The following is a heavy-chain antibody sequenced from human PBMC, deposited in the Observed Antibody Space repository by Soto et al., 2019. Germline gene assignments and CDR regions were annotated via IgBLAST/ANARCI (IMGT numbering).Heavy chain of an antibody. CDR1: GFTFSDYY. D-gene: IGHD4-17*01. CDR3: ARSYDYGDSQEVFDY. Sequence: GGSLRLSCAASGFTFSDYYMSWIRQAPGKGLEWVSYISSSGSTIYYADSVKGRFTISRDNAKNSLYLQMNSLRAEDTAVYYCARSYDYGDSQEVFDYWGQGTLVTVSS. J-gene: IGHJ4*02. V-gene: IGHV3-11*01. CDR2: ISSSGSTI.